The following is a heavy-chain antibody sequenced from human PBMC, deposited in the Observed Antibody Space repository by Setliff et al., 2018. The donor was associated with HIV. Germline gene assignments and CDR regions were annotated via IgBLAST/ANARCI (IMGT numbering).Heavy chain of an antibody. Sequence: SETLSLTCTVSGGSISSSSYYWGWIRQPPGKGLEWIGSIYYSGSTYYNPSLKSRVTISVDTSKNQFSLKLSSVTAADTAVYYCARDLYSSGWYGLYYYGMDVLGQGTTVTVSS. CDR2: IYYSGST. CDR1: GGSISSSSYY. J-gene: IGHJ6*02. V-gene: IGHV4-39*07. D-gene: IGHD6-19*01. CDR3: ARDLYSSGWYGLYYYGMDV.